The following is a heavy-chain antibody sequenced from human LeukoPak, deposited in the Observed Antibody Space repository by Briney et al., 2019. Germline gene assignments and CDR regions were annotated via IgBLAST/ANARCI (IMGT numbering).Heavy chain of an antibody. Sequence: GGSLRLSCAASGFTFSSYAMHWVRQAPGKGLEYVSAISSNGGSTYYANSVKGRLTISRDNSKNTLYLQMGSLRAEDMAVYYCARGVVAATPLFDPWGQGTLVTVSS. D-gene: IGHD2-15*01. J-gene: IGHJ5*02. CDR3: ARGVVAATPLFDP. CDR1: GFTFSSYA. V-gene: IGHV3-64*01. CDR2: ISSNGGST.